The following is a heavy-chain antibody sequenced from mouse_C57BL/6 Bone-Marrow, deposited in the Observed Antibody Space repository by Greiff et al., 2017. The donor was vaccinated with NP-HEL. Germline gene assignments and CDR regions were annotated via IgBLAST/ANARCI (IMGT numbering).Heavy chain of an antibody. V-gene: IGHV1-18*01. CDR3: ARSRSSFAY. J-gene: IGHJ3*01. D-gene: IGHD1-1*01. CDR1: GYTFTDYN. Sequence: VQLQQSGPELVKPGASVKIPCKASGYTFTDYNMDWVKQSHGKSLEWIGDINPNNGGTIYNQKFKGKATLTVDKSSSTAYMELLSLTSEDTAVYYCARSRSSFAYWGQGTLVTVSA. CDR2: INPNNGGT.